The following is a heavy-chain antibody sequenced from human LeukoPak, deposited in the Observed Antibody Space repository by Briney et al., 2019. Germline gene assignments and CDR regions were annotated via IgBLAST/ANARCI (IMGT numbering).Heavy chain of an antibody. Sequence: GGSLRLSCAASGFAFSSYAMTWVRQAPGKGLEWVSGIGSGSGGRTYYADSVKGRFSISRDNSRDTLNLQMNSLRAEDTAVYYCAKLWAVAGRGDYWGQGTLVTVSS. J-gene: IGHJ4*02. CDR3: AKLWAVAGRGDY. CDR2: IGSGSGGRT. D-gene: IGHD6-19*01. CDR1: GFAFSSYA. V-gene: IGHV3-23*01.